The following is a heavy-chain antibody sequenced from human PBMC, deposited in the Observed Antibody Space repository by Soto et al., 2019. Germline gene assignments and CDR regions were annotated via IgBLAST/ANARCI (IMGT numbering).Heavy chain of an antibody. CDR1: GYSLTELS. D-gene: IGHD4-17*01. J-gene: IGHJ4*02. CDR3: AAMTTVVTPTFDH. V-gene: IGHV1-24*01. CDR2: FDPEDGIK. Sequence: QVQLVQSGAEVREPGASVKVSCKVSGYSLTELSMHWVRQAPGKGLEWMGGFDPEDGIKVYAQKFQGRVTMTEDTSTDTAQMKLRGLRHEDTAVYYCAAMTTVVTPTFDHWGQGTLVSVSS.